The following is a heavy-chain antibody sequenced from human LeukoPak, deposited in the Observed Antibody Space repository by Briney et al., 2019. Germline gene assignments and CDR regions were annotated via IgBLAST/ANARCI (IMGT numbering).Heavy chain of an antibody. CDR1: GYTFTGYY. CDR2: INPNSGGT. V-gene: IGHV1-2*02. J-gene: IGHJ6*03. CDR3: ARGPFYYYYYYMDV. Sequence: ASVKVSCEASGYTFTGYYMHWVRQAPGQGLEWMGWINPNSGGTNFAQKFQGRVTMTRDTSISTAYMELSRLRSDDTAVYYCARGPFYYYYYYMDVWGKGTTVTVSS.